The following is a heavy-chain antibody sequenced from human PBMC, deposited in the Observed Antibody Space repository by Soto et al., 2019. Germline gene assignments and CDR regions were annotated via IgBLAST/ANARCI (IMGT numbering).Heavy chain of an antibody. CDR2: ISSSGSTI. V-gene: IGHV3-11*01. CDR1: GFTFSDYY. Sequence: GSLRLSCAASGFTFSDYYMSWIRQAPGKGLEWVSYISSSGSTIYYADSVKGRFTISRDNSKNTLYVHMNSLRAEDTAVYYCARAQPTYSSSYFDYWGQGTLVTVSS. D-gene: IGHD3-22*01. J-gene: IGHJ4*02. CDR3: ARAQPTYSSSYFDY.